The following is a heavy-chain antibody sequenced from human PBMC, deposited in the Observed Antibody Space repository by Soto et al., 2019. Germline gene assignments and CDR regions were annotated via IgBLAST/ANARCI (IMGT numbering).Heavy chain of an antibody. CDR3: ARGNRYNWNEYIYYYYGMDV. CDR2: ISAYNGNT. Sequence: QVQLVQSGAEVKKPGASVKVSCKASGYTFTSYGISWVRQAPGQGLEWMGWISAYNGNTNYAQKLQGRVTMTTDTSTSTAYMELRSLRSDDTAVYYCARGNRYNWNEYIYYYYGMDVWGQGTTVTVSS. V-gene: IGHV1-18*01. J-gene: IGHJ6*02. CDR1: GYTFTSYG. D-gene: IGHD1-1*01.